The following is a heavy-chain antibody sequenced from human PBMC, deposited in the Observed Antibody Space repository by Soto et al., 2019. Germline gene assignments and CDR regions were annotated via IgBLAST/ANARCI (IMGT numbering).Heavy chain of an antibody. V-gene: IGHV3-53*01. CDR2: IYSGGST. J-gene: IGHJ3*02. D-gene: IGHD6-6*01. Sequence: EVQLVESGGGLIQPGGSLRLSCAASGFTVSSNYMSWVRQAPGKGLEWVSVIYSGGSTYYADSVKGRFTISRDNSKNTLYLQMNSLRAEDTAVYYCARDLTGYSSSSHAFDIWGQGIMVTVSS. CDR1: GFTVSSNY. CDR3: ARDLTGYSSSSHAFDI.